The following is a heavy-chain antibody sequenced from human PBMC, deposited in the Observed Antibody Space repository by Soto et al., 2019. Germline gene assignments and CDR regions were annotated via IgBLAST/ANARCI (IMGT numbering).Heavy chain of an antibody. D-gene: IGHD2-21*01. CDR3: AGFRDLWWGGLDI. Sequence: QLQLQESGSGLVKPSQTLSLTCAVSGGSISSGGYSWSWIRQPPGKGLEWIGYIYHSGSTYYNPSLKSRVTIAVDRSKNQFSLKLSSVTAADTAVYYCAGFRDLWWGGLDIWGQGTMVTVSS. CDR2: IYHSGST. V-gene: IGHV4-30-2*01. J-gene: IGHJ3*02. CDR1: GGSISSGGYS.